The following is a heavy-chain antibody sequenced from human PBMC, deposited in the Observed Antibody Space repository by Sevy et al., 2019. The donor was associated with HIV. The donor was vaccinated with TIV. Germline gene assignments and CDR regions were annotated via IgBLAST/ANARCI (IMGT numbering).Heavy chain of an antibody. CDR1: GGSISSYY. Sequence: SETLSLTCTVSGGSISSYYWSWIRQPAGKGLEWIGPIYTSGSTNYNPSLKSRVTMSVDTSKNQFSLKLSSVTAADTAVYYCARNYYDSSGSYYYYGMDVWGQGTTVTVSS. D-gene: IGHD3-22*01. CDR2: IYTSGST. V-gene: IGHV4-4*07. J-gene: IGHJ6*02. CDR3: ARNYYDSSGSYYYYGMDV.